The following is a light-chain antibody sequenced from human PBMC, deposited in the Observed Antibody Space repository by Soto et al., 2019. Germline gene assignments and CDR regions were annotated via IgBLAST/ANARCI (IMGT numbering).Light chain of an antibody. V-gene: IGLV2-11*01. J-gene: IGLJ3*02. CDR1: SSDVGSYDY. CDR3: CSYAGSYTLV. CDR2: DVN. Sequence: QSALTQPRSVSGSPGQSVAISCTGTSSDVGSYDYVSWYQQHPGKAPKLMIYDVNQRPSGVPDRFSGSKSGNTASLTISGLQAEDEADYYCCSYAGSYTLVFGGGTKLTVL.